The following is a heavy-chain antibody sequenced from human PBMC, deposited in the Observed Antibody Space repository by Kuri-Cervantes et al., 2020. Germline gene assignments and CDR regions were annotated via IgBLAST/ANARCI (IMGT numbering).Heavy chain of an antibody. J-gene: IGHJ3*02. Sequence: SLKISCAASGFTFDDYAMHWVRQAPGKGLEWVSGISWNSGSMGYDDSVKGRFTISRDNAKNSLHLQMNSQRPEDTAVYYCARGSSITVTIKAFDIWGQGTMVTVSS. CDR1: GFTFDDYA. D-gene: IGHD4-17*01. CDR3: ARGSSITVTIKAFDI. CDR2: ISWNSGSM. V-gene: IGHV3-9*01.